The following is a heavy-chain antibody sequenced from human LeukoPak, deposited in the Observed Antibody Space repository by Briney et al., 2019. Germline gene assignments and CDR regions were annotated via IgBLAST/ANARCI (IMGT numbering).Heavy chain of an antibody. CDR3: ARDCGTSCYYPFDY. CDR1: GGSISSSTYY. CDR2: VHYSGGS. J-gene: IGHJ4*02. D-gene: IGHD2-2*01. V-gene: IGHV4-39*07. Sequence: PSETLSLTCTVSGGSISSSTYYWGWIRQSPGKGLEWIGSVHYSGGSYYNPSLKSRVTISLNTSKNQFSLKLSSVTAADTAVYYCARDCGTSCYYPFDYWGQGTLVTVSS.